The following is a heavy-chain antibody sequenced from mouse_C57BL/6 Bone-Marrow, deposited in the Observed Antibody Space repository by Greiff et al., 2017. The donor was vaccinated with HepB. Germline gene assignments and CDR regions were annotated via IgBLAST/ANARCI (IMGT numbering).Heavy chain of an antibody. J-gene: IGHJ4*01. CDR1: GFSLTSYG. V-gene: IGHV2-4*01. CDR3: AKNLRPYSNYNAMDY. D-gene: IGHD2-5*01. Sequence: VKLVESGPGLVQPSQSLSITCTVSGFSLTSYGVHWVRQPPGKGLEWLGVIWSGGSTDYNAAFISRLSISKDNSKSQVFFKMNSLQADDTAIYYCAKNLRPYSNYNAMDYWGQGTSVTVSS. CDR2: IWSGGST.